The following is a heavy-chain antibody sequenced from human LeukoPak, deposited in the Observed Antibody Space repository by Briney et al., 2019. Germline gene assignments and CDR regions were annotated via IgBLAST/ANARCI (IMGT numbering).Heavy chain of an antibody. CDR2: IYYSGST. V-gene: IGHV4-31*03. Sequence: PSETLSLTCTVSGGSISSGGYYWNWIRQHPGKGLEWIGYIYYSGSTYHNPSLKSRLTISVDTSKDQFSLELSSVTAADTAVYYCARALRGPAAKFDYWGQGALVTVSS. CDR1: GGSISSGGYY. J-gene: IGHJ4*02. CDR3: ARALRGPAAKFDY. D-gene: IGHD2-2*01.